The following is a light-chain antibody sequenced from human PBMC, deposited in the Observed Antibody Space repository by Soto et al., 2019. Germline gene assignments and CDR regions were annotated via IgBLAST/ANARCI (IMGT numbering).Light chain of an antibody. CDR1: SSDIGAYNR. CDR3: SYITSSNTYV. Sequence: QSALTQPPSVSGSPGQSVAISCTGTSSDIGAYNRVSWYQQPPSTAPKLMIYDVNNRPSGVPDRFSGSKSGNTASLTIAGHQADDEPNYYWSYITSSNTYVLG. CDR2: DVN. V-gene: IGLV2-18*01. J-gene: IGLJ1*01.